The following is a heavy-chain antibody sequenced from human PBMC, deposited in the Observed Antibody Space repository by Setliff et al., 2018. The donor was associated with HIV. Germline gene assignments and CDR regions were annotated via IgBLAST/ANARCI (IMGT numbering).Heavy chain of an antibody. J-gene: IGHJ4*02. Sequence: SVKVSCKASGGTFSSYAISWVRQAPGQGLEWMGRIIPIFGTANYAQKFQGRVTITADKSTSTAYMELSSLRSEDTAVYYCAEGGATGRLFRYWGPGTLVTVSS. D-gene: IGHD1-26*01. CDR1: GGTFSSYA. CDR2: IIPIFGTA. CDR3: AEGGATGRLFRY. V-gene: IGHV1-69*06.